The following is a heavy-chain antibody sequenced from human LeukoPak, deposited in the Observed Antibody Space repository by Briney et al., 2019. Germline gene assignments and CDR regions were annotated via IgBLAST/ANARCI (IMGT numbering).Heavy chain of an antibody. Sequence: SETLSLTCTVSGGSISSYYWSWIRQPAGKGLEWIGRIYTSGSTNYNPSLKSRVTMSVDTSKNQFSLQLNSVTPEDTAVYYCARDSIPYGWEHMGGLNWFDPWGQGTLVTVSS. J-gene: IGHJ5*02. D-gene: IGHD1-26*01. V-gene: IGHV4-4*07. CDR3: ARDSIPYGWEHMGGLNWFDP. CDR1: GGSISSYY. CDR2: IYTSGST.